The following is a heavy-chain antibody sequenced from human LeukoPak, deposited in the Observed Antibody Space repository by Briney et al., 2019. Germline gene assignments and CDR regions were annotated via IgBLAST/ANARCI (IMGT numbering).Heavy chain of an antibody. CDR2: IYSGGVI. CDR1: GFTVSSYY. Sequence: PGGSLRLSCAASGFTVSSYYMSWVRQAPGKGLEWVSVIYSGGVIYYAGSVKGRFTISRDNSKNMLYLQMNSLRAEDTAVYYCAREDGYNAPFDYWGQGTLVTVSS. D-gene: IGHD5-24*01. V-gene: IGHV3-53*01. CDR3: AREDGYNAPFDY. J-gene: IGHJ4*02.